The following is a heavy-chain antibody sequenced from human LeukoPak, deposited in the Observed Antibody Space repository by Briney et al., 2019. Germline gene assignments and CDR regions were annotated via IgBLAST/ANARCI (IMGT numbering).Heavy chain of an antibody. J-gene: IGHJ4*02. CDR2: INWNGGSK. CDR1: GFTFDDYG. CDR3: ASRYYDILRYYFDY. Sequence: GGSLILSCAASGFTFDDYGMSWVRQAPGKGLEWVSGINWNGGSKWYADSVKGRFTISRDNAKNSLYLQMNSLRAEDTALYYCASRYYDILRYYFDYWGQGTLVTVSS. D-gene: IGHD3-9*01. V-gene: IGHV3-20*04.